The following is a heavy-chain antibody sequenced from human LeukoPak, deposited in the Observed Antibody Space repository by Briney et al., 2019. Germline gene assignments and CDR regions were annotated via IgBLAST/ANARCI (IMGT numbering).Heavy chain of an antibody. Sequence: GGSLRLSCAASGFTFSSYSMNWVRQAPGKGLEWVSSISSSSSYIYYADSVKGRFTISRDNDKNSLYLQMNSLRAEDTAVYYCARDEGYSYGYVPDYWGQGTLVTVSS. D-gene: IGHD5-18*01. J-gene: IGHJ4*02. CDR2: ISSSSSYI. CDR3: ARDEGYSYGYVPDY. V-gene: IGHV3-21*01. CDR1: GFTFSSYS.